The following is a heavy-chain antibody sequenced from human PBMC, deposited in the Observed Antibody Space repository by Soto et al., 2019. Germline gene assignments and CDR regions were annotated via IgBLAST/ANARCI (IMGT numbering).Heavy chain of an antibody. Sequence: ASVKVSCKASGYTFTRYGISWGRQAPGQGLEWMGWISAYNGNTNYAQKLQGRVTMTTDTSTSTAYMELRSLRSDDTAVYYCARYVPYYYDSSGYGLGDAFDIWGQGTMVTVSS. CDR2: ISAYNGNT. CDR1: GYTFTRYG. CDR3: ARYVPYYYDSSGYGLGDAFDI. J-gene: IGHJ3*02. D-gene: IGHD3-22*01. V-gene: IGHV1-18*04.